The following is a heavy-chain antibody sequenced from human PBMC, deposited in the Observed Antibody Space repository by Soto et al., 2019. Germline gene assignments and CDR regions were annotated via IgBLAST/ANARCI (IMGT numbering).Heavy chain of an antibody. V-gene: IGHV4-59*01. J-gene: IGHJ4*02. CDR3: ARALGYCSSTSCYEYFDY. Sequence: QVQLQESGPGLVKPSETLSLTCTVSGGSISSYYWSWIRQPPGKGLEWIGYIYYSGSTNYNPSLKCRVTISVDTSKNQFSLKLSSVTAADTAVYYCARALGYCSSTSCYEYFDYWGQGTLVTVSS. CDR2: IYYSGST. CDR1: GGSISSYY. D-gene: IGHD2-2*01.